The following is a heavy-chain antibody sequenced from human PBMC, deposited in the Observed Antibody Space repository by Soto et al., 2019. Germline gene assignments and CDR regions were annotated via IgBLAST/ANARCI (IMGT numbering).Heavy chain of an antibody. CDR3: AKRTVGDH. D-gene: IGHD1-26*01. CDR1: GFTFNSYA. J-gene: IGHJ4*02. V-gene: IGHV3-23*01. Sequence: VPLLESGGGLVQPGGSLRLSCAASGFTFNSYAMSWVRQAPGKGLEWVSTISDSGGNTYYVDSVKGRFTISRDNSKNTLYLQMNSLRAEDTAVYYCAKRTVGDHWGQGTLVTVSS. CDR2: ISDSGGNT.